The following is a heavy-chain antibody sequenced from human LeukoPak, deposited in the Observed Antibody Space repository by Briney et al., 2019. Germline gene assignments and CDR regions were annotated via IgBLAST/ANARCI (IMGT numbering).Heavy chain of an antibody. D-gene: IGHD6-19*01. CDR3: ARAYSSGWYVPERYNWFDP. Sequence: SETLSLTCAVSGASITIPDYYWGWIRLPPGKGLEWIGTISHTGTTYYNPSLQSRVSISVDKSRNQFSLKLSSVTAADTAVYYCARAYSSGWYVPERYNWFDPWGQGTLVTVSS. J-gene: IGHJ5*02. CDR2: ISHTGTT. V-gene: IGHV4-39*01. CDR1: GASITIPDYY.